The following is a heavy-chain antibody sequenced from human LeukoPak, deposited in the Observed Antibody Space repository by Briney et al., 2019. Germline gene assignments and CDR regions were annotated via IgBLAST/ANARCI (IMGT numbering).Heavy chain of an antibody. D-gene: IGHD3-16*01. CDR2: ISYDGSSK. CDR3: ARGGGLDV. V-gene: IGHV3-30-3*01. CDR1: GFTFSNYA. J-gene: IGHJ6*02. Sequence: GGSLRLSCAASGFTFSNYAILWVRQAPGKGLEWVAVISYDGSSKNFADSVKGRFTISRDNSKNSLYLQMSNLRAEDTAVYFCARGGGLDVWGQGATVTVSS.